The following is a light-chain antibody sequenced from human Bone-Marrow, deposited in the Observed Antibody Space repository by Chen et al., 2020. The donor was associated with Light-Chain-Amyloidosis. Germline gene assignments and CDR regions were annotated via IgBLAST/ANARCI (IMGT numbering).Light chain of an antibody. J-gene: IGLJ2*01. CDR3: QSADSSGTYEVI. V-gene: IGLV3-25*03. CDR1: VLPTKY. Sequence: SSELTQPPSVSVSPGQTARLTCSGDVLPTKYAYWYQQKPGQAPVLVIHRDTERPSGISERFSGSSSGTTATLTISGVQAEDEADYHCQSADSSGTYEVIFGGGTKLTVL. CDR2: RDT.